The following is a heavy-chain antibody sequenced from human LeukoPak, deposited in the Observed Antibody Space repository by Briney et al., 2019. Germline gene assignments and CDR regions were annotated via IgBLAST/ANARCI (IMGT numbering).Heavy chain of an antibody. Sequence: GGSLRLSCAASGFTFSSYAMHWVRQAPGKGLEWVAVISYDGSNKYYADSVKGRFTISRDNSKNTLYLQMNSLGAEDTAVYYCARGYCSSTSCSTLDYWGQGTLVTVSS. CDR2: ISYDGSNK. D-gene: IGHD2-2*01. J-gene: IGHJ4*02. CDR1: GFTFSSYA. CDR3: ARGYCSSTSCSTLDY. V-gene: IGHV3-30*04.